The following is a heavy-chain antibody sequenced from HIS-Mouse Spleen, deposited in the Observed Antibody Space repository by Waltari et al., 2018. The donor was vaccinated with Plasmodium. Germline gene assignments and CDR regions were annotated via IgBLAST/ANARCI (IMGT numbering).Heavy chain of an antibody. J-gene: IGHJ2*01. V-gene: IGHV3-21*01. CDR2: ISSSSSYI. D-gene: IGHD3-9*01. CDR1: GFTFSSYS. Sequence: GFTFSSYSMNWVRQAPGKGLEWVSSISSSSSYIYYADSVKGRFTISRDNAKNSLYLQMNSLRAEDTAVYYCAREDILTGYYNDYWYFDLWGRGTLVTVSS. CDR3: AREDILTGYYNDYWYFDL.